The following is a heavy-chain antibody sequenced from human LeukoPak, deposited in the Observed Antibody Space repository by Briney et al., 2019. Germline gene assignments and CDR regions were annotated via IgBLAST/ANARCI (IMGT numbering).Heavy chain of an antibody. CDR1: GGTFSNYA. D-gene: IGHD4-17*01. CDR2: IIPIFGTA. CDR3: ARGVGATVNLFDY. Sequence: PAASVKVSCKASGGTFSNYAISWVRQAPGQGLEWMGGIIPIFGTANYAQKFQGRVTITADESTSTAYMELSSLRSEDTAVYYCARGVGATVNLFDYWGQGTLVTVSS. V-gene: IGHV1-69*13. J-gene: IGHJ4*02.